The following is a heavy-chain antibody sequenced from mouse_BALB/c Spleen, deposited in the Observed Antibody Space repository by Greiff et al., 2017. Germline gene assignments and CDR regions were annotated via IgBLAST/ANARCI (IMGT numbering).Heavy chain of an antibody. V-gene: IGHV5-12-1*01. CDR3: ARQRGY. Sequence: EVHLVESGGGLVKPGGSLKLSCAASGFAFSSYDMSWVRQTPEKRLEWVAYISSGGGSTYYPDTVKGRFTISRDNAKNTLYLQMSSLKSEDTAMYYCARQRGYWGQGTLVTVSA. CDR2: ISSGGGST. CDR1: GFAFSSYD. J-gene: IGHJ3*01.